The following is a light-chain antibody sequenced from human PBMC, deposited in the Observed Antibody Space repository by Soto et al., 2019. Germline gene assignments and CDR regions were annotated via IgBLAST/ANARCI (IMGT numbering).Light chain of an antibody. CDR1: HSVSSTF. CDR2: DAD. CDR3: QQSASSVT. V-gene: IGKV3-20*01. J-gene: IGKJ5*01. Sequence: EIVLTQSPGTLSLSPGERATLSCRASHSVSSTFLAWYQQKPGQAPTLLIYDADTRATGIPDRFSGSGFGTHFTLTISSLEPEDFAMYYCQQSASSVTFGQGTRLEIK.